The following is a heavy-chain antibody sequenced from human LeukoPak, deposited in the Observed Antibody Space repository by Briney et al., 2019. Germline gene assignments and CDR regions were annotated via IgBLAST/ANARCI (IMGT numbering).Heavy chain of an antibody. V-gene: IGHV3-23*01. CDR3: ARDDGRGDCHY. CDR2: IPASGGST. CDR1: GFTFSSYW. J-gene: IGHJ4*02. D-gene: IGHD2-21*02. Sequence: GGSLRLSCVASGFTFSSYWLSWVRQAPGKGLEWVSSIPASGGSTYYADSVKGRFTISRDNSKNSLYLQMNSLRAEDTAVYYCARDDGRGDCHYWGQGTLVTVSS.